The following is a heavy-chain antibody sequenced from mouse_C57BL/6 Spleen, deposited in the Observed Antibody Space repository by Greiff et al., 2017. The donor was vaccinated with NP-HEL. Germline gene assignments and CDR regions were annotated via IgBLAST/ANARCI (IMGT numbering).Heavy chain of an antibody. CDR1: GYSFTGYY. Sequence: EVQLQQSGPELVKPGASVKISCKASGYSFTGYYMNWVKQSPEKSLEWIGEINPSTGGTTYNQKFKAKATLTVDKSSSTAYMQLKSLTSEDSAVYYCARSPYDGYPFDCWGQGTTLTVSS. J-gene: IGHJ2*01. V-gene: IGHV1-42*01. CDR3: ARSPYDGYPFDC. CDR2: INPSTGGT. D-gene: IGHD2-3*01.